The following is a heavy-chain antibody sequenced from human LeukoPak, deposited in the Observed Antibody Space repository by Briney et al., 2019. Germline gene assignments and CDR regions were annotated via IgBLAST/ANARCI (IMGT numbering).Heavy chain of an antibody. CDR2: IYHSGST. V-gene: IGHV4-38-2*02. J-gene: IGHJ4*02. Sequence: PSETLSLTCTVSGYSISSGYYWGWVRQPPGKGLEWIGSIYHSGSTNYNPSLKSRVTMSVDTSKNQFSLKLTSVTAADTAVYYCARGNDILTGYYYFDYWGQGTLVTVSS. D-gene: IGHD3-9*01. CDR3: ARGNDILTGYYYFDY. CDR1: GYSISSGYY.